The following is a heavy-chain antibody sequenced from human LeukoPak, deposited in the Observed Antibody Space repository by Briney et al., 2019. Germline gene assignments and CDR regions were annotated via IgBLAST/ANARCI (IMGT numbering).Heavy chain of an antibody. Sequence: GGSLRLSCAASGFTFSGYGMSWVRQAPGKGLEWVASLSGSGDSTYYADSVKGRFTISRDNSKNTLYLQMNSLRAEDTAVYYCARAIKAVAGTFHRDYYFDYWGQGTLVTVSS. V-gene: IGHV3-23*01. CDR2: LSGSGDST. CDR3: ARAIKAVAGTFHRDYYFDY. D-gene: IGHD6-19*01. J-gene: IGHJ4*02. CDR1: GFTFSGYG.